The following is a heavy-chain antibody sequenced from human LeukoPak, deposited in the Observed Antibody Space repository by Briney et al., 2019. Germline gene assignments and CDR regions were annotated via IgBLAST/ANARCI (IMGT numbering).Heavy chain of an antibody. V-gene: IGHV3-48*03. CDR1: GFTFSSYE. J-gene: IGHJ4*02. Sequence: GGSLRLSCAASGFTFSSYEMNWVRQAPGKGLEWVSYISSSGSTIYYADSVKGRFTISRDNAKNSLYLQMNSLRAEDTAVYYCARRGEYSSSSVYWGQGALVTVSS. CDR3: ARRGEYSSSSVY. CDR2: ISSSGSTI. D-gene: IGHD6-6*01.